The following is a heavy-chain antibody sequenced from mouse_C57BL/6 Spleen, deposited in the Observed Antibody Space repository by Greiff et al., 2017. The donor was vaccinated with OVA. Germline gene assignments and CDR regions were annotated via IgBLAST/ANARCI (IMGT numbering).Heavy chain of an antibody. J-gene: IGHJ2*01. CDR1: GFTFSSYG. Sequence: LVESGGDLVKPGGSLKLSCAASGFTFSSYGMSWVRQTPDKRLEWVATISSGGSYTYYPDSVKGRFTISRDNAKNTLYLQMSSLKSEDTAMYYCARSASPYYFDYWGQGTTLTVSS. CDR3: ARSASPYYFDY. CDR2: ISSGGSYT. D-gene: IGHD6-1*01. V-gene: IGHV5-6*01.